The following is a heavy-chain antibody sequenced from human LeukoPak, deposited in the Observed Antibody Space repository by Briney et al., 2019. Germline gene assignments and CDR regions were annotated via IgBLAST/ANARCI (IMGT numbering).Heavy chain of an antibody. CDR1: GGSISSYY. CDR2: IYYSGST. Sequence: SETLSLTCTVSGGSISSYYWSWIRQPPGKGLEWIGYIYYSGSTYYNPSLKSRVTISLDTSKNQFSLKLSSVTAADTAVYYCARQYSSSSYWFDPWGQGTLVTVSS. CDR3: ARQYSSSSYWFDP. J-gene: IGHJ5*02. V-gene: IGHV4-59*06. D-gene: IGHD6-6*01.